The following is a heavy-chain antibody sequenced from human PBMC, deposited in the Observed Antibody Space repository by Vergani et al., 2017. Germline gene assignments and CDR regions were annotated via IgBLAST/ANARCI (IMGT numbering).Heavy chain of an antibody. CDR1: GFSLSNARMG. CDR3: ARLILTRVETYYYYGMDV. Sequence: QVTLKESGPVLVKPTETLTLTCTVSGFSLSNARMGVSWIRQPPGKALEWLAHIFSNDEKSYSTSLKSRLTISKDTSKSQVILTMTTMDPVDTATYYCARLILTRVETYYYYGMDVWGQGTTVTVSS. D-gene: IGHD2-2*01. J-gene: IGHJ6*02. V-gene: IGHV2-26*01. CDR2: IFSNDEK.